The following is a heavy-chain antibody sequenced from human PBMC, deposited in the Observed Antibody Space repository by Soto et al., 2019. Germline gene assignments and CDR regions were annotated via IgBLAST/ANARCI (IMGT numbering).Heavy chain of an antibody. D-gene: IGHD2-2*01. J-gene: IGHJ4*02. CDR3: AKDPIIHLGYCSSTSCSQFDY. Sequence: GGSLRLSCAASGFTFSSYAMSWVRQAPGKGLEWVSAISGSGGSTYYADSVKGRFTISRDNSKNTLYLQMNSLRAEDTAVYYCAKDPIIHLGYCSSTSCSQFDYWGQGTLVTVSS. V-gene: IGHV3-23*01. CDR1: GFTFSSYA. CDR2: ISGSGGST.